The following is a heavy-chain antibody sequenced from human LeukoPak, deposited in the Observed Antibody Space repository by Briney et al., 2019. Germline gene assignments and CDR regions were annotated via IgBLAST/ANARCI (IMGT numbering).Heavy chain of an antibody. Sequence: SQTLSLTCTVSGGSISSGSYYWSWIRQPAGKGLEWIGRIYTSGSTNYNPSLKSRVTISVDTSKNQFSLKLSSVTAADTAVYYCARDDEMVIDYWGQGTLVTVSS. CDR3: ARDDEMVIDY. V-gene: IGHV4-61*02. CDR2: IYTSGST. D-gene: IGHD5-18*01. CDR1: GGSISSGSYY. J-gene: IGHJ4*02.